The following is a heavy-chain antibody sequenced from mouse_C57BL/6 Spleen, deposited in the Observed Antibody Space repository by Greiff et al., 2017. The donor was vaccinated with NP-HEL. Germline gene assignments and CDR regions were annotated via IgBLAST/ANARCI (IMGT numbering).Heavy chain of an antibody. Sequence: QVQLKQPGAELVKPGASVKMSCKASGYTFTSYWITWVKQRPGQGLEWIGDIYPGSGSTNYNEKFKSKATLTVDTSSSTAYMQLSSLTSEDSAVYYCAREDYYYGSSYDYAMDYWGQGTSVTVSS. CDR2: IYPGSGST. V-gene: IGHV1-55*01. J-gene: IGHJ4*01. D-gene: IGHD1-1*01. CDR3: AREDYYYGSSYDYAMDY. CDR1: GYTFTSYW.